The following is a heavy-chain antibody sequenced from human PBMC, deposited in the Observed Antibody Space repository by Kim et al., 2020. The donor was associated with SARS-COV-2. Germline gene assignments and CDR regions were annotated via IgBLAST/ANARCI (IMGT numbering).Heavy chain of an antibody. V-gene: IGHV5-51*01. D-gene: IGHD2-2*01. CDR3: ARRLGYCSSTSCRESYYYYGMDV. J-gene: IGHJ6*02. Sequence: GESLKISCKGSGYSFTSYWIGWVRQMPGKGLEWMGIIYPGDSDTRYSPSFQGQVTISADKSISTAYLQWSSLKASDTAMYYCARRLGYCSSTSCRESYYYYGMDVWGQGTTVTVSS. CDR2: IYPGDSDT. CDR1: GYSFTSYW.